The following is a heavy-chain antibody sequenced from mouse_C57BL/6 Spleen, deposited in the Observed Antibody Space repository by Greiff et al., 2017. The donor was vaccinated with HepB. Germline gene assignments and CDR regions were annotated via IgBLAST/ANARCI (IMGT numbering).Heavy chain of an antibody. Sequence: EVKLQESGPGLVKPSQSLSLTCSVTGYSITSGYYWNWIRQFPGNKLEWMGYISYDGSNNYNPSLKNRISITRDTSKNQFFLKLNSVTTEDTATYYCASRIDYEDYWGQGTTLTVSS. CDR1: GYSITSGYY. CDR2: ISYDGSN. CDR3: ASRIDYEDY. D-gene: IGHD2-4*01. V-gene: IGHV3-6*01. J-gene: IGHJ2*01.